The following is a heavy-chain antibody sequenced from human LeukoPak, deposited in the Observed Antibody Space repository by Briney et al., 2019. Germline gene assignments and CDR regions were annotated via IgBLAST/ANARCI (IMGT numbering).Heavy chain of an antibody. Sequence: GGSLRLSCAASGFTFSSYAMHWARQAPGKGLEWVAVISYDGSNKYYADSVKGRFTISRDNSKNTLYLQMNSLRAEDTAVYYCARDYCSSTSCPPGAGYWGQGTLVTVSS. J-gene: IGHJ4*02. CDR1: GFTFSSYA. CDR2: ISYDGSNK. CDR3: ARDYCSSTSCPPGAGY. D-gene: IGHD2-2*01. V-gene: IGHV3-30*04.